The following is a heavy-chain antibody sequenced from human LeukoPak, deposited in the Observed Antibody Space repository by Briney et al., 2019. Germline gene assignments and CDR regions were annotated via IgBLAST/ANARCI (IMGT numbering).Heavy chain of an antibody. Sequence: GGSLRLSCAASGFTFSSYSMNWVCQAPGKGLEWVSSISSSSSYIYYADSVEGRFTISRDNAKNSLYLQMNSLRAEDTAVYYCARDTSAGMDVWGQGTTVTVSS. CDR1: GFTFSSYS. V-gene: IGHV3-21*01. J-gene: IGHJ6*02. CDR3: ARDTSAGMDV. CDR2: ISSSSSYI. D-gene: IGHD2/OR15-2a*01.